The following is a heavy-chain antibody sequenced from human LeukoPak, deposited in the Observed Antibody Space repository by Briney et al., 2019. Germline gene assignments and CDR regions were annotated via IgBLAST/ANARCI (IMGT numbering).Heavy chain of an antibody. J-gene: IGHJ4*02. D-gene: IGHD3-22*01. V-gene: IGHV4-59*01. CDR2: IYYSGGT. CDR3: ARGRVFTMIVVVTPPRPYGSGSDY. CDR1: GGSTSSSS. Sequence: PPETLSLTCIVPGGSTSSSSRSWIRQPQGRGLEWIGYIYYSGGTNYNPSLKSRVTISVDTSKNQFSLKLSSVTAADTAVYYCARGRVFTMIVVVTPPRPYGSGSDYWGQGTLVTVSS.